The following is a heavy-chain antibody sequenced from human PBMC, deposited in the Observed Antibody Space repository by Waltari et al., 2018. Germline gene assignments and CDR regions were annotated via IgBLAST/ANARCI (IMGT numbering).Heavy chain of an antibody. CDR1: GGSFSGYY. CDR3: ARVSTNGVREAYGMDV. CDR2: SNHSGST. Sequence: QVQLQQWGAGLLKPSETLSLTCAVYGGSFSGYYWSWIRQPPGKGLEWIGESNHSGSTNDNPALKSRGTISVDTSKNQFSLKLSSVTAADTAVYYCARVSTNGVREAYGMDVWGQGTTVTVSS. J-gene: IGHJ6*02. V-gene: IGHV4-34*01. D-gene: IGHD2-8*01.